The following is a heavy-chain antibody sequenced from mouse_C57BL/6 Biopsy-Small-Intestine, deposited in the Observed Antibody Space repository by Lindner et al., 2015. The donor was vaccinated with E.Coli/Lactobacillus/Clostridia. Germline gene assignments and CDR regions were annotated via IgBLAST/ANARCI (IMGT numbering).Heavy chain of an antibody. V-gene: IGHV1-14*01. D-gene: IGHD4-1*01. CDR1: GYTFISYV. CDR2: INPYNDRT. CDR3: TRRDWDFAWFAY. Sequence: VQLQESGPELVKPGASVKMSCKASGYTFISYVMYWVKQKPGQGLEWIGYINPYNDRTNYNEKFKGKATLTSDKSSNTAYMELSSLTSEDSAVYYCTRRDWDFAWFAYRGQGTLVTVSA. J-gene: IGHJ3*01.